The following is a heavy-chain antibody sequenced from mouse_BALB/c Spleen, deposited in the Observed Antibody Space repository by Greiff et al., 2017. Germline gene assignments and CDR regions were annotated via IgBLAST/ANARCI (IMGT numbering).Heavy chain of an antibody. V-gene: IGHV2-6-7*01. J-gene: IGHJ3*01. D-gene: IGHD3-2*01. CDR1: GFSLTGYG. CDR3: AAEGTARATWFAY. Sequence: QVQLKESGPGLVAPSQSLSITCTVSGFSLTGYGVNWVRQPPGKGLEWLGMIWGDGSTDYNSALKSRLSISKDNSKSQVFLKMNSLQTDDTARYYCAAEGTARATWFAYWGQGTLVTVSA. CDR2: IWGDGST.